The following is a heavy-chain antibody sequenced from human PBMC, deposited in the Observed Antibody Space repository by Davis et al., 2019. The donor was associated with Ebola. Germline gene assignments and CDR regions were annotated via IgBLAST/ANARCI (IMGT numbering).Heavy chain of an antibody. V-gene: IGHV3-23*01. CDR1: GFTFSNYA. J-gene: IGHJ4*02. Sequence: GEFLKISCAVPGFTFSNYAMSWVRQAPGKGLEWVSGITGGDRPYYADSVKGRFTISRDNSKNMLYLQMNSLRADDTAVYFCVQGTTSCRVWGQGTLVTVSS. D-gene: IGHD2-2*01. CDR3: VQGTTSCRV. CDR2: ITGGDRP.